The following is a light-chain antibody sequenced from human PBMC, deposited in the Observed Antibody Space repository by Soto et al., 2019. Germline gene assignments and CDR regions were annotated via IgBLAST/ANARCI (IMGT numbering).Light chain of an antibody. J-gene: IGLJ2*01. V-gene: IGLV3-27*01. CDR3: YSAADNKRGV. Sequence: SYELTQPSSVSMCPGQTARITCSGAVLAKKCARWFQQKPRQAPVLVIYKDTERPSETPERFSGSSSGTTVTLTISGAQVEDEADYYSYSAADNKRGVFGGGTKQTVL. CDR2: KDT. CDR1: VLAKKC.